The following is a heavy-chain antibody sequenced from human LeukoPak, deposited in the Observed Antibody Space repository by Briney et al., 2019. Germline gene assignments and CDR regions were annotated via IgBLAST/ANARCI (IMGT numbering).Heavy chain of an antibody. CDR3: ARGQWLPIDAFDI. D-gene: IGHD6-19*01. CDR1: GFSFSSYG. Sequence: PGGSLRLSCAASGFSFSSYGMHWVRRAPGKGLEWVAVISYDGSNKYYADSVKGRFTISRDNAKNSLYLQMHSLRAEDTAVYYCARGQWLPIDAFDIWGQGTIVTVSS. J-gene: IGHJ3*02. CDR2: ISYDGSNK. V-gene: IGHV3-30-3*01.